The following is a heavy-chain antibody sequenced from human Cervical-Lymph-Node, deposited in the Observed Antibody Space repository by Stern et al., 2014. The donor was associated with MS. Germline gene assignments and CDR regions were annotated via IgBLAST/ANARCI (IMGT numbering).Heavy chain of an antibody. V-gene: IGHV3-30*18. CDR3: AKDRYYYDSSGYQDY. Sequence: VQLVESGGGVVQPGRSLRLSCAASGFTFSSYGMHWVRQAPGKGLEWVAVISYDGSNKYYADSVKCRFTISRDNSKNTLYLQMNSLRAEDTAVYYCAKDRYYYDSSGYQDYWGQGTLVTVSS. J-gene: IGHJ4*02. D-gene: IGHD3-22*01. CDR1: GFTFSSYG. CDR2: ISYDGSNK.